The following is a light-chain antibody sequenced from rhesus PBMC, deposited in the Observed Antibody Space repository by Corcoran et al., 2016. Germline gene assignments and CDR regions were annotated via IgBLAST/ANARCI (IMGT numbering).Light chain of an antibody. CDR1: GISSW. CDR3: QQYSSRPPWT. J-gene: IGKJ1*01. V-gene: IGKV1-21*01. CDR2: KAS. Sequence: GISSWLAWYQQKPGKAPKLLIYKASSLQSGVPSRFSGSGPGTDFTLTISSLQSEDFATYYCQQYSSRPPWTFGQGTKVEIK.